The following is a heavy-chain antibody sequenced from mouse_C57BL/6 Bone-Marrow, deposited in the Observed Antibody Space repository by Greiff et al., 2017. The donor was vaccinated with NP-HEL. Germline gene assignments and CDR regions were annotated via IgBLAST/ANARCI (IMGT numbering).Heavy chain of an antibody. CDR2: IYPRSVNT. CDR1: FYTFTSYG. V-gene: IGHV1-81*01. D-gene: IGHD1-1*01. CDR3: VLYITTVVVAPCIGY. Sequence: VQLQESGAELARPGASVKLSCTASFYTFTSYGISWVKQRTVQGLEWIGDIYPRSVNTYYNEKFKGKATLTADSSSNTAYMELRSLTSVDSAVYFGVLYITTVVVAPCIGYWGQGTTLTGSS. J-gene: IGHJ2*01.